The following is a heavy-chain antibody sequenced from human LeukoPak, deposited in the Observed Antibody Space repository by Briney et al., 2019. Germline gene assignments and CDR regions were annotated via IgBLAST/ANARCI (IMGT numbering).Heavy chain of an antibody. CDR1: GYTFTSYY. CDR2: INPSGGST. D-gene: IGHD6-19*01. Sequence: ASVEVSCKASGYTFTSYYIHWMRQAPGQGLEWMGMINPSGGSTSYAQKFQGRVTMTRDTSTSTVYMELSSLRSEDTSVYCCAKLGYSSGAYYFDFWGQGTLVTVSS. V-gene: IGHV1-46*03. CDR3: AKLGYSSGAYYFDF. J-gene: IGHJ4*02.